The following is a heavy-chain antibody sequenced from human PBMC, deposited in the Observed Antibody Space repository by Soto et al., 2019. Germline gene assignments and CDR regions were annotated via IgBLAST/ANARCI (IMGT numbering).Heavy chain of an antibody. CDR3: ARDQVVMGYYYYYGMDV. CDR1: GYTFTSYG. Sequence: QVQLVQSGAEVKKPGASVKVSCKASGYTFTSYGISWVRQAPGQGLEWMGWISAYNGNTNYAQKLQCRVTMTTDTSTSTAYMELRSLRSDDTAVYYCARDQVVMGYYYYYGMDVWGQGTTVTVSS. J-gene: IGHJ6*02. CDR2: ISAYNGNT. D-gene: IGHD2-15*01. V-gene: IGHV1-18*01.